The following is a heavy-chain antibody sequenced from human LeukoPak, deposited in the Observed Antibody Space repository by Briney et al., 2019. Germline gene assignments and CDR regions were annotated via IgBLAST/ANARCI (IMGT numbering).Heavy chain of an antibody. J-gene: IGHJ3*02. CDR1: GFPHSGYW. D-gene: IGHD2/OR15-2a*01. CDR3: ARDDVSPQAFDI. CDR2: IRADGTRI. V-gene: IGHV3-74*01. Sequence: GGSLRLSCAASGFPHSGYWMHWVRQAPGKGLEWVAQIRADGTRIVYGDSVKGRFTISRDNARNMLFLQMNSLRPEDSAVYYCARDDVSPQAFDIWGQGTMVTVSS.